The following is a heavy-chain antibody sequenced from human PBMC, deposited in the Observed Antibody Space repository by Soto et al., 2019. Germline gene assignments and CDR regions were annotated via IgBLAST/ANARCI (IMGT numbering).Heavy chain of an antibody. CDR3: AINGIVLVVTATVQYGMDV. Sequence: ASVKVSYKASGGTLSSYEITWVRQAPGHGLEGMGGIIPMFGKTNYAQKFQGRVTISADVSTNTAYMELSSLRSEDTAVYYCAINGIVLVVTATVQYGMDVWGQGTTVTVSS. D-gene: IGHD2-15*01. J-gene: IGHJ6*02. CDR1: GGTLSSYE. CDR2: IIPMFGKT. V-gene: IGHV1-69*13.